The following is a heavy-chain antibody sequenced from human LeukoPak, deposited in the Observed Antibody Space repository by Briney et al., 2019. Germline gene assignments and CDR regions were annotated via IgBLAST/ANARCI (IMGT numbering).Heavy chain of an antibody. D-gene: IGHD6-19*01. CDR2: ISGSSSTI. V-gene: IGHV3-11*04. CDR3: AKQGAGIRD. J-gene: IGHJ4*02. Sequence: LSLTCTVSGYSISSGYYWGWIRQPPGKGLEWISYISGSSSTIYYADSVKGRFTISRDNAKNSLYLQMNSLRAEDTAVYYCAKQGAGIRDWGQGTLVTVSS. CDR1: GYSISSGYY.